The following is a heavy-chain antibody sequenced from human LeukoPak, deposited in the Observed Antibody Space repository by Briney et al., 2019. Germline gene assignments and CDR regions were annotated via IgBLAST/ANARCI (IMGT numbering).Heavy chain of an antibody. Sequence: GGSLRLTCTASESTFTSYAMTWVRQAPGQGLEWVANIKNDGAVKNYVDSVKGRFTISRDNAKNSLYLQMNSLRAEDTAVYYCAKDSYSKGDFWGQGVLVTVSS. CDR1: ESTFTSYA. V-gene: IGHV3-7*01. CDR3: AKDSYSKGDF. D-gene: IGHD6-13*01. J-gene: IGHJ4*02. CDR2: IKNDGAVK.